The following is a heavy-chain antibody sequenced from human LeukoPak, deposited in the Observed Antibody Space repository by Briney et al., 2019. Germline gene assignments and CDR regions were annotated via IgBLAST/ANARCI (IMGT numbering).Heavy chain of an antibody. Sequence: GGSLRLSCAVSGFWFSDFTMTWVRQAPGKGPEWVSAIGGRGGSTYYADSVGGRFTISRDNSKDMLYLQMNSLKVEDTATYYCGKEGGAWGQGTKVTVSS. V-gene: IGHV3-23*01. J-gene: IGHJ5*02. D-gene: IGHD3-16*01. CDR3: GKEGGA. CDR1: GFWFSDFT. CDR2: IGGRGGST.